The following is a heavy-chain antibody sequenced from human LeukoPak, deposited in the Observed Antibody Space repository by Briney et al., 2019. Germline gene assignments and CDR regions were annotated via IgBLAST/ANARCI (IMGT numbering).Heavy chain of an antibody. Sequence: ASVKVSCKVSGYTLTELSMHWVRQAPGKGLEWMGGFDPEDGETIYAQKFQGRATMTEDTSTDTAYMELSSLRSEDTAVYYCATHYGDYVYFQHWGQGTLVTVSS. CDR3: ATHYGDYVYFQH. J-gene: IGHJ1*01. V-gene: IGHV1-24*01. CDR1: GYTLTELS. D-gene: IGHD4-17*01. CDR2: FDPEDGET.